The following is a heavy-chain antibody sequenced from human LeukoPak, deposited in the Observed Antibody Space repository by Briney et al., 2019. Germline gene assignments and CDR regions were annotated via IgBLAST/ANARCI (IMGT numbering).Heavy chain of an antibody. CDR1: GFTFSSYA. Sequence: GGSLRLSCAAPGFTFSSYAMSWVRQAPGKGLEWVSAISGSGGSTYYADSVKGRFTISRDNSKNTLYLQMNSLRAEDTAVYYCAKDRYQLLLFNWFDPWGQGTLVTVSS. D-gene: IGHD2-2*01. J-gene: IGHJ5*02. V-gene: IGHV3-23*01. CDR2: ISGSGGST. CDR3: AKDRYQLLLFNWFDP.